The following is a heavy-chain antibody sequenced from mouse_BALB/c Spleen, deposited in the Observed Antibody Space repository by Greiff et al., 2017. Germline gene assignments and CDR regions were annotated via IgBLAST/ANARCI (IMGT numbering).Heavy chain of an antibody. J-gene: IGHJ3*01. Sequence: VKLQQPGAELVKPGASVKLSCKASGYTFTSYWMHWVKQRPGQGLEWIGEINPSNGRTNYNEKFKSKATLTVDKSSSTAYMQLSSLTSEDSAVYYCARGGDWFAYWGQGTLVTVSA. CDR1: GYTFTSYW. CDR2: INPSNGRT. CDR3: ARGGDWFAY. V-gene: IGHV1S81*02.